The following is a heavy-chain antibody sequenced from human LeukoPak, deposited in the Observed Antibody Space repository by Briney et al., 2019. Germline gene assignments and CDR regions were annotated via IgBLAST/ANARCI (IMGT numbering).Heavy chain of an antibody. J-gene: IGHJ4*02. CDR1: GYSFTTYY. D-gene: IGHD1-26*01. CDR2: INPSRGTA. V-gene: IGHV1-46*01. Sequence: ASVKVSCKASGYSFTTYYMHWVRQAPGQGLEWMGIINPSRGTATDAQKFQGRVTITRDTSTTTVYMELSSLRSEDTAVYYCAREGEWELEVIGGYWGQGTLVTVSS. CDR3: AREGEWELEVIGGY.